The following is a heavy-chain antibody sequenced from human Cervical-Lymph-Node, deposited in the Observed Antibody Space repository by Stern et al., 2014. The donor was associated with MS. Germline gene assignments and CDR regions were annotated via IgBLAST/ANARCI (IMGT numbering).Heavy chain of an antibody. V-gene: IGHV3-7*01. D-gene: IGHD6-19*01. J-gene: IGHJ2*01. CDR2: VKQDGSET. CDR3: VRAAFTTGWYYWYFDL. Sequence: EVQLVESGGGLVQPGGSLRLSCAASGFTFSNYWMNWVRQAPGQGLEWVANVKQDGSETYYADSVKGRFTISRDTAKNSMYMQMNSLRAEDTAVYYCVRAAFTTGWYYWYFDLWGRGTLVTVSS. CDR1: GFTFSNYW.